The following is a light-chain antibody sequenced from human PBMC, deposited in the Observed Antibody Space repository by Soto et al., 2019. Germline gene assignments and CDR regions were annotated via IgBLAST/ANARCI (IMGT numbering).Light chain of an antibody. Sequence: QSALTQPRSVSGSPGQSVTISCTGTSSDVGAYNYVSWYQQHPGKAPKFMIYDVSKRPSGVPDRFSDSKSGNTASLTISVLQAEDEADYYCISYTGSSTSYVFGSGTKVTVL. CDR3: ISYTGSSTSYV. CDR2: DVS. V-gene: IGLV2-11*01. J-gene: IGLJ1*01. CDR1: SSDVGAYNY.